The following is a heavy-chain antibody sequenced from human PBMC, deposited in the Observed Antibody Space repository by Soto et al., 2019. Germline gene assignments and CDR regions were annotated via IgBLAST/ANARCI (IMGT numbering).Heavy chain of an antibody. Sequence: GGSLRLSCAAAGFTFRNYAMSWVRQAPGKGLEWVSAIDRSGGTSYYADSVKGRFTISRDNAKNTLYLQMNSLRAEDTAVYYCAKDLAVAARTPDDYWGQGTLVTVSS. CDR3: AKDLAVAARTPDDY. J-gene: IGHJ4*02. V-gene: IGHV3-23*01. CDR2: IDRSGGTS. D-gene: IGHD6-19*01. CDR1: GFTFRNYA.